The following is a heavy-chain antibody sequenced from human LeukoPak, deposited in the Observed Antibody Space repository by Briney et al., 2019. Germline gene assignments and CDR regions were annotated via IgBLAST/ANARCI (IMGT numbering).Heavy chain of an antibody. CDR1: GFTFDDYA. D-gene: IGHD3-22*01. Sequence: GRSLRLSCAASGFTFDDYAMHWVRQAPGKGLVWVSRINSDGSSTSYADSVKGRFTISRDNAKNTLYLQMNSLRAEDTAVYYCARDQGDYDSSGYIDYWGQGTLVTVSS. CDR2: INSDGSST. CDR3: ARDQGDYDSSGYIDY. J-gene: IGHJ4*02. V-gene: IGHV3-74*01.